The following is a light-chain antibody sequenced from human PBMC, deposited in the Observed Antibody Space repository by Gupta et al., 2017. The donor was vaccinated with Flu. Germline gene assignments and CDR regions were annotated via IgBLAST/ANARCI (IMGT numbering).Light chain of an antibody. J-gene: IGKJ4*01. Sequence: GDRVPITCRASQGSDSYLAWYQQKPGKAPKLLIYVAATLQSGVPSRFSGSGSGTEFTLTISRLQPEDSATYYCQQLNASPFTFGGGTKVEIK. CDR1: QGSDSY. CDR2: VAA. V-gene: IGKV1-9*01. CDR3: QQLNASPFT.